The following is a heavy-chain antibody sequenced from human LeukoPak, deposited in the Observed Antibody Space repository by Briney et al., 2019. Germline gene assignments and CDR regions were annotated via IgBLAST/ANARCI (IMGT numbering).Heavy chain of an antibody. J-gene: IGHJ4*02. CDR3: ARGDPSRHCSGGSCYSVELWFDY. D-gene: IGHD2-15*01. CDR1: GGSFSGYC. Sequence: SETLSLTCAVYGGSFSGYCWTWIRQSPGKGLEWIGEINHSGSTNYNPSLKSRVTISVDTSKNQFSLKLRSVTAADTAVYYCARGDPSRHCSGGSCYSVELWFDYWGQGTLVTVSS. CDR2: INHSGST. V-gene: IGHV4-34*01.